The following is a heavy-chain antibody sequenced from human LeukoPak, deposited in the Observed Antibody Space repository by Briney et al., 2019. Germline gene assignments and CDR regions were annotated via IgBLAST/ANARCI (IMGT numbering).Heavy chain of an antibody. CDR2: INHSGST. CDR3: ARDYGISSGWPDYYYYYMDV. V-gene: IGHV4-34*01. D-gene: IGHD6-19*01. J-gene: IGHJ6*03. Sequence: SETLSLTCAVYGGSFSGYYWSWIRQPPGKGLEWIGEINHSGSTNYNPSLKSRVTISVDTSKNQFSLKLSSVTAADTAVYYCARDYGISSGWPDYYYYYMDVWGKGTTVTISS. CDR1: GGSFSGYY.